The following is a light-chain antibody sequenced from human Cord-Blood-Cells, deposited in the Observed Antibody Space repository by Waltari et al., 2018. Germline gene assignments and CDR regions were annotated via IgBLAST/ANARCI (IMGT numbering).Light chain of an antibody. Sequence: EIVLTQSPATLSLSPGERATLSCRASQSVSSYLAWYQQKPGQAPRLLIYDASNRATGIPARFSGSGSETDFTLTTSSLEPEDFAVYYCQQRSNWPRTFGQGTKVEIK. J-gene: IGKJ1*01. CDR2: DAS. CDR1: QSVSSY. CDR3: QQRSNWPRT. V-gene: IGKV3-11*01.